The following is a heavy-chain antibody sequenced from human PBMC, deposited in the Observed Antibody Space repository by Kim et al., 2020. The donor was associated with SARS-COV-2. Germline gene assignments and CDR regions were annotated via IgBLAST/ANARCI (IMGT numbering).Heavy chain of an antibody. Sequence: GGSLRLSCAATGFTFSSYWMSWVRQAPGKGLEWVANIKQDGSERNYVDSVKGRFSITRDNAKNSLYLQMNSLRAEDAAVYYCAREGDGFPFDYWGQGTLVSVSS. V-gene: IGHV3-7*01. J-gene: IGHJ4*02. CDR2: IKQDGSER. CDR3: AREGDGFPFDY. CDR1: GFTFSSYW. D-gene: IGHD5-12*01.